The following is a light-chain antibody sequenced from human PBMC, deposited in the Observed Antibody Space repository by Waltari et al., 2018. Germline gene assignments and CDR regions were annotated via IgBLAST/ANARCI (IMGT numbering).Light chain of an antibody. J-gene: IGKJ4*01. CDR3: QQANTFPVT. Sequence: DIQMTQSPSSVSASVAARVTITCRASQDISNWLAWYQQKPGKAPKLLIFPASRLQSGVPSRFSGSGSGSDFSLTISSLQPEDFATYYCQQANTFPVTFGGGTKVEIK. CDR1: QDISNW. V-gene: IGKV1-12*01. CDR2: PAS.